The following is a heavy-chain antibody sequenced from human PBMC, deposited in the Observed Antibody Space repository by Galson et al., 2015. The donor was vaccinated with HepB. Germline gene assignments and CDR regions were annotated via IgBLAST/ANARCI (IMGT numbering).Heavy chain of an antibody. D-gene: IGHD2-2*01. CDR3: ARLGYCSSTSCYDSYYFDY. CDR1: GYSFTSYW. Sequence: QSGAEMKKPGESLRISCKGSGYSFTSYWISWVRQMPGKGLEWMGRIDPSDSYTNYSPSFQGHVTISADKSISTAYLQWSSLKASDTAMYYCARLGYCSSTSCYDSYYFDYWGQGTLVTVSS. V-gene: IGHV5-10-1*01. J-gene: IGHJ4*02. CDR2: IDPSDSYT.